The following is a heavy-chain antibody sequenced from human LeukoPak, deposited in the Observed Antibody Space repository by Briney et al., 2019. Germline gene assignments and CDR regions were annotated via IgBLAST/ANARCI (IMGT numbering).Heavy chain of an antibody. V-gene: IGHV4-34*01. D-gene: IGHD3-10*01. CDR1: GGSFSGYY. CDR2: INHSGST. CDR3: ARGGRRYYGSGSYYMGV. J-gene: IGHJ4*02. Sequence: SETLSLNCAVYGGSFSGYYWSWIRQPPGKGLEWIGEINHSGSTNSNPSLKSRVTISVDTSKNQFSLKLSSVTAADTAVYYCARGGRRYYGSGSYYMGVWGQGTLVTVSS.